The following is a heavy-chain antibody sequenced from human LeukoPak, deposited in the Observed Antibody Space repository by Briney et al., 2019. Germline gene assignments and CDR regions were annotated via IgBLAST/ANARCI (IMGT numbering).Heavy chain of an antibody. CDR1: GYTFTSYD. CDR2: INPNSGGT. D-gene: IGHD3-10*01. Sequence: ASVKVSCKASGYTFTSYDINCVRQAPGQGLEWMGWINPNSGGTNYAQKFQGRVTMTRDTSISTAYMELSRLRSDDTAVYYCARWGYYGSGSSVYWGQGTLVTVSS. CDR3: ARWGYYGSGSSVY. V-gene: IGHV1-2*02. J-gene: IGHJ4*02.